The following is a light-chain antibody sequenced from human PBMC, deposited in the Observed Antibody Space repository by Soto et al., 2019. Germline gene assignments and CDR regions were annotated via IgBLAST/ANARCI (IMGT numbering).Light chain of an antibody. CDR3: QQYNNWPPRYT. V-gene: IGKV3-15*01. Sequence: EIVMTQSPATLSVSPGERATLSCRASQSVSSNLAWYQQKPGQAPRLLIYGASTRATGIPARFSGSGSGTEFTLTISSLQSEDFAFYSCQQYNNWPPRYTFGQGTKLEIK. CDR1: QSVSSN. J-gene: IGKJ2*01. CDR2: GAS.